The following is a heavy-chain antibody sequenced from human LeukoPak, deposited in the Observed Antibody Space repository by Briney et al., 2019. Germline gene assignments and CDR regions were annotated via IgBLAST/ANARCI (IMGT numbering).Heavy chain of an antibody. D-gene: IGHD3-22*01. J-gene: IGHJ4*02. CDR1: GFTFSSYA. Sequence: GGSLRLSCAASGFTFSSYAMHWVRQAPGKGLEWVAVISYDGSNKYYADSVKGRFTISRDNSKNTLYLQMNSLRAEDTAVYYCARPGPAQYYYDSSGYYELDYWGQGTLVTVSS. CDR3: ARPGPAQYYYDSSGYYELDY. CDR2: ISYDGSNK. V-gene: IGHV3-30-3*01.